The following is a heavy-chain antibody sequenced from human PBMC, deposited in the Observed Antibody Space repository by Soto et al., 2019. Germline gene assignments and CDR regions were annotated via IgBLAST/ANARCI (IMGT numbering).Heavy chain of an antibody. Sequence: PGGSLRLSCAASGFTFSSYEMNWVRQAPGKGLEWVSYISSSGSTIYYADSVKGRFTISRDNAKNSLYLKMNSLRAEDTAVYYCARDTKQKLDGGFGPWGQGTMVTVSS. V-gene: IGHV3-48*03. CDR2: ISSSGSTI. CDR1: GFTFSSYE. D-gene: IGHD6-13*01. CDR3: ARDTKQKLDGGFGP. J-gene: IGHJ5*02.